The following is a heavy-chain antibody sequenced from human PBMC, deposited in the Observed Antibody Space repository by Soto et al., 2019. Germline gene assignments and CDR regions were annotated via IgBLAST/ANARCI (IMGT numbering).Heavy chain of an antibody. D-gene: IGHD1-26*01. CDR3: ARDGLSGSYLEY. J-gene: IGHJ4*02. CDR2: IWYAGSNK. Sequence: QVQLVESGGGVVQPGRSLRLSCAASGFTFSSHGMHWVRQAPGKGLEWVAVIWYAGSNKYYADSVKGRFTISRDNSKNTLYLQMNIMRAEDTAVYYCARDGLSGSYLEYWGQGTLVTVSS. V-gene: IGHV3-33*01. CDR1: GFTFSSHG.